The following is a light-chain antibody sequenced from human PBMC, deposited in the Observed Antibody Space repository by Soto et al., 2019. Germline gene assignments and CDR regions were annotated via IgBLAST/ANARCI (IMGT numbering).Light chain of an antibody. CDR1: QTINTW. V-gene: IGKV1-5*03. CDR2: KAS. Sequence: DIQMTQSPSTLSASVGDRVTITCRASQTINTWLAWYQQKPGKAPKLLIYKASSLETGVPSRFSGSGSGIEFTLTISCLQPDDFATYYCQQYNNYPRTFGQGTKVEIK. J-gene: IGKJ1*01. CDR3: QQYNNYPRT.